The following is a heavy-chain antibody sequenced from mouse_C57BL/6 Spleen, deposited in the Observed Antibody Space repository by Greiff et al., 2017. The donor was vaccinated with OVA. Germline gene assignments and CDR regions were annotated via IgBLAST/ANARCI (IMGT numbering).Heavy chain of an antibody. CDR3: ARGDYYGSSPDY. J-gene: IGHJ2*01. D-gene: IGHD1-1*01. V-gene: IGHV1-55*01. Sequence: QVQLKESGAELVKPGASVKMSCKASGYTFTSYWITWVKQRPGQGLEWIGDIYPGSGSTNYNEKFKSKATLTVDTSSSTAYMQLSSLTSEDSAVYYCARGDYYGSSPDYWGQGTTLTVSS. CDR2: IYPGSGST. CDR1: GYTFTSYW.